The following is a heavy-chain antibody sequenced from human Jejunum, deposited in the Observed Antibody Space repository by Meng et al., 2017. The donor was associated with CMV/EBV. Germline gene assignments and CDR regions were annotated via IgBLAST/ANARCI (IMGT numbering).Heavy chain of an antibody. CDR2: IDTSGGYI. J-gene: IGHJ5*02. CDR3: TKDGGNSDLDP. V-gene: IGHV3-21*01. CDR1: GFAFSGYS. D-gene: IGHD3-3*01. Sequence: CAASGFAFSGYSMNWVRQAPGEGLEWVSSIDTSGGYIYYADSVKGRFTISRDNSENTLYLQINSLGAEDTAVYFCTKDGGNSDLDPWGQGTLVTVSS.